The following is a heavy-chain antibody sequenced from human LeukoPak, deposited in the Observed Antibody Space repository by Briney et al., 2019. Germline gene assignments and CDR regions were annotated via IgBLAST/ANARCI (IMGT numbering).Heavy chain of an antibody. D-gene: IGHD5-18*01. V-gene: IGHV3-23*01. Sequence: GGSLRLSCAASGFTFSSSAMSWVRQAPGKGLEWVSSISGSGTSTYYADSVKGRFTVSRDNSKNTLYLQMNSLRAEDTAVYYCARVSYGYYYMDVWGKGTTVTISS. J-gene: IGHJ6*03. CDR2: ISGSGTST. CDR1: GFTFSSSA. CDR3: ARVSYGYYYMDV.